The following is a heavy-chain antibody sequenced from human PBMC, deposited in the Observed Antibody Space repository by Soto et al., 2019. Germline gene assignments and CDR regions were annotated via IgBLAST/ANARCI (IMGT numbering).Heavy chain of an antibody. J-gene: IGHJ4*02. CDR1: GYTFTSYA. CDR2: INAGNGNT. V-gene: IGHV1-3*01. Sequence: ASVKVSCKASGYTFTSYAMHWVRQAPGQRLEWMGWINAGNGNTKYSQKFQGRVTITRDTSASTAYMELSSLRSEDTAVYYCARDRTTDNCELDYWGQGTLVTSPQ. D-gene: IGHD1-7*01. CDR3: ARDRTTDNCELDY.